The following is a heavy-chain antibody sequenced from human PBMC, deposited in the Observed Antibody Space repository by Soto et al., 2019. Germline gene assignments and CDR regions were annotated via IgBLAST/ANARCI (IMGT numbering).Heavy chain of an antibody. D-gene: IGHD5-12*01. CDR3: AGFRDGYLIKNGMDV. V-gene: IGHV4-59*01. Sequence: SETLSLTCTVSGGSSSSYYWSWIRQPPGKGLEWIGYIYYSGSTNYNPSLKSRVTISVDTSKNQFSLKLSSVTAADTAVYYCAGFRDGYLIKNGMDVWGQGTTVTVSS. CDR1: GGSSSSYY. J-gene: IGHJ6*02. CDR2: IYYSGST.